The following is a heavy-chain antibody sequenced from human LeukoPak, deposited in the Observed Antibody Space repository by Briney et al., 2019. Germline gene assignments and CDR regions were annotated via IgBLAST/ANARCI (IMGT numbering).Heavy chain of an antibody. J-gene: IGHJ3*02. CDR3: ARDKTPLYYYDSSGYFPDAFDI. CDR2: IYYSGST. D-gene: IGHD3-22*01. CDR1: GGSISSGGYY. Sequence: RPSETLSLTCTVSGGSISSGGYYWSWIRQHPGKGLEWIGYIYYSGSTYYNPSLKSRVTISVDTSKNQFSLKLSSVTAADTAVYYCARDKTPLYYYDSSGYFPDAFDIWGQGTMVTVSS. V-gene: IGHV4-31*03.